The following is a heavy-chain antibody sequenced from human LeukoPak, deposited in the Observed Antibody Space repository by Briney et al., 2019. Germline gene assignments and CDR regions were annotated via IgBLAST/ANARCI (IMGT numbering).Heavy chain of an antibody. CDR3: AREEGDDRNSFGAFDI. D-gene: IGHD3-22*01. CDR1: GFTFSSYA. J-gene: IGHJ3*02. V-gene: IGHV3-30-3*01. Sequence: QPGGSLRLSCAASGFTFSSYAVHWVRQAPGKGLGWVAGLSSDGTNKYYADSVQGRFTISRDTSKNTLYLQMNSLRAEDTAVYYCAREEGDDRNSFGAFDIWGQGTMVTVSS. CDR2: LSSDGTNK.